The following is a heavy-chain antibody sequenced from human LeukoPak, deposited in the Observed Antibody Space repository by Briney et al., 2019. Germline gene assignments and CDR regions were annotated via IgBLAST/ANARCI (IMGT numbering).Heavy chain of an antibody. Sequence: GASVKVSCKASGYTFTGYYMHWVRQAPGQGLVWMGWINPNRGGTNYAQKFQGRVTMTRDTSISTAYMELSRLRSDDTAVYYCARARVRAARPEDYWGQGTLVTVSS. V-gene: IGHV1-2*02. D-gene: IGHD6-6*01. CDR2: INPNRGGT. CDR1: GYTFTGYY. CDR3: ARARVRAARPEDY. J-gene: IGHJ4*02.